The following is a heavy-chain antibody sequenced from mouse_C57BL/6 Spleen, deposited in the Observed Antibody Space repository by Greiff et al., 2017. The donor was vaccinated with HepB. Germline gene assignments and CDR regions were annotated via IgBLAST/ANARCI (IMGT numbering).Heavy chain of an antibody. CDR1: GYAFSSSW. Sequence: VQGVESGPELVKPGASVKISCKASGYAFSSSWMNWVKQRPGKGLEWIGRIYPGDGDTNYNGKFKGKATLTADKSSSTAYMQLSSLTSEDSAVYFCAREGSSGYGGYYYAMDYWGQGTSVTVSS. V-gene: IGHV1-82*01. CDR2: IYPGDGDT. D-gene: IGHD3-2*02. J-gene: IGHJ4*01. CDR3: AREGSSGYGGYYYAMDY.